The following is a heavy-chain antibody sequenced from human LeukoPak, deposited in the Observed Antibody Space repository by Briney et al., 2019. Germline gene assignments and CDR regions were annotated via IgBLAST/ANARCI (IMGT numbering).Heavy chain of an antibody. V-gene: IGHV4-31*03. J-gene: IGHJ3*02. Sequence: SQTLSLTCTVSGGSISSGGYYWSRIRQHPGEGLEWIGYIYYSGSTYYNPSLKSRVTISVDTSKNQFSLKLSSVTAADTAVYYCARAPTSIAARRTPRDAFDIWGQGTMVTVSS. D-gene: IGHD6-6*01. CDR3: ARAPTSIAARRTPRDAFDI. CDR1: GGSISSGGYY. CDR2: IYYSGST.